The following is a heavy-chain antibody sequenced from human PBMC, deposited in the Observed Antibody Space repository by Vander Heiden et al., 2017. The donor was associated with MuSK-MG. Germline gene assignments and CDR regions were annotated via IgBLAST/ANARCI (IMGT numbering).Heavy chain of an antibody. CDR1: GGNFSSYA. CDR3: ARDVTGYNDPRGYYYYYMDV. D-gene: IGHD6-25*01. Sequence: QVQLVQSGAEVKKPGSSVKVSCKASGGNFSSYAISWVRQAPGQGLEWMGGIIPILGIANYAQKFQGRVTITADESTSTAYMELSSMRSEETAVYYCARDVTGYNDPRGYYYYYMDVWGKGTTVTVYS. V-gene: IGHV1-69*04. J-gene: IGHJ6*03. CDR2: IIPILGIA.